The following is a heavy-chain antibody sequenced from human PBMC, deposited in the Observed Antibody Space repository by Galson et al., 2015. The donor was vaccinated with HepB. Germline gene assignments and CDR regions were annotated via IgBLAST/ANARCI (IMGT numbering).Heavy chain of an antibody. CDR3: ASLRNIAAAGTGWFDP. J-gene: IGHJ5*02. Sequence: TLSLTCTVSGGSISSGYYWGWIRQPPGKGLEWIGSIYHSGSTYYNPSLKSRVTISVDTSKNQFSLKLSSVTAADTAVYYCASLRNIAAAGTGWFDPWVQGTLVTVSS. CDR1: GGSISSGYY. V-gene: IGHV4-38-2*02. D-gene: IGHD6-13*01. CDR2: IYHSGST.